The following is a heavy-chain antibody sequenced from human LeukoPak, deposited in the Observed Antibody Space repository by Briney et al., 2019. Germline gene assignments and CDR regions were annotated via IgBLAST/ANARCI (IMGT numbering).Heavy chain of an antibody. D-gene: IGHD6-19*01. CDR3: ARGHRSGQMYYFDY. CDR1: RYTFTGYY. Sequence: ASVKVSCKASRYTFTGYYMHWVRQAPGQGLEWVGWINTNSGGTYYAQNFQGRVTMTRATSITTAYMELSSLRSDDTAVYYCARGHRSGQMYYFDYWGQGTVVTVSS. J-gene: IGHJ4*02. CDR2: INTNSGGT. V-gene: IGHV1-2*02.